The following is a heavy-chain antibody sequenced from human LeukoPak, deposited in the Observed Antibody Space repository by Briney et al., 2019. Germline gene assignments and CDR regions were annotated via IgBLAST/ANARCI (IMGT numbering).Heavy chain of an antibody. J-gene: IGHJ6*02. CDR3: ARDPQMHGMDV. CDR1: GGSIRSYY. V-gene: IGHV4-31*03. CDR2: IYYSGST. Sequence: PSETLSLTCTVSGGSIRSYYWSWIRQHPGKGLEWIGYIYYSGSTYYNPSLKSRVTISVDTSKNQFSLKLSSVTAADTAVYYCARDPQMHGMDVWGQGTTVTVSS.